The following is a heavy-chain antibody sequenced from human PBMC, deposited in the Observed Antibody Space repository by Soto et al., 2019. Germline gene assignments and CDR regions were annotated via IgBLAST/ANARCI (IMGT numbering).Heavy chain of an antibody. CDR2: INAGNGNT. Sequence: ASVKVSCKASGYTFTSYAMHWVRQAPGQRLEWMGWINAGNGNTKYSQKFQGRVTITRDTSASTAYMELSSLRSEDTAVYYCARDSGYSDYYYYGMDVWGQGTXVTVSS. J-gene: IGHJ6*02. CDR1: GYTFTSYA. D-gene: IGHD3-22*01. CDR3: ARDSGYSDYYYYGMDV. V-gene: IGHV1-3*01.